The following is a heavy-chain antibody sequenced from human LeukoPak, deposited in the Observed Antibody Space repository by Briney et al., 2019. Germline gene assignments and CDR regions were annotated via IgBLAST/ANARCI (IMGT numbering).Heavy chain of an antibody. V-gene: IGHV4-34*01. J-gene: IGHJ6*04. D-gene: IGHD5-12*01. Sequence: SETLSLTCAVYGGSFSGYYWSWIRQPPGKGLEWIGEINHSGSTNYNPSLKSRVTISVDTSKNQFSLKLSSVTAADTAVYYCARSGVGYSGMVDVWGKGTTVTVSS. CDR2: INHSGST. CDR1: GGSFSGYY. CDR3: ARSGVGYSGMVDV.